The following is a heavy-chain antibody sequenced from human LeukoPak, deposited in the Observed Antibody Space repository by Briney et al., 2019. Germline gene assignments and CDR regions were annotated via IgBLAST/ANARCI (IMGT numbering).Heavy chain of an antibody. CDR3: ARGGGNGGGWVGHFYYMDV. D-gene: IGHD4-23*01. J-gene: IGHJ6*03. CDR2: IYYSGST. CDR1: GGSISSYY. V-gene: IGHV4-59*08. Sequence: SETLSLTCAVSGGSISSYYWSWIRQPPGKGLEWIGYIYYSGSTNYNPSLNSRVTMSVDTSKNQFSLKLSSVTAADTAVYYCARGGGNGGGWVGHFYYMDVWGKGTTVIVSS.